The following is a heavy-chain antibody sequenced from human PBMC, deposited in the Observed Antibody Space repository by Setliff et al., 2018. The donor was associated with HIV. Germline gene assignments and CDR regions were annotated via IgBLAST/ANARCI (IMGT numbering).Heavy chain of an antibody. CDR2: INPTGGST. CDR1: GYSFTNHY. Sequence: GASVKVSCKSSGYSFTNHYMHWVRQAPGQGLEWMGVINPTGGSTRNTQKFQGSVAMTSDTSTSTVYMELSSLRSEDTAVYYCASAGAWQRNALDIWGQGTMVTVSS. V-gene: IGHV1-46*01. D-gene: IGHD5-12*01. J-gene: IGHJ3*02. CDR3: ASAGAWQRNALDI.